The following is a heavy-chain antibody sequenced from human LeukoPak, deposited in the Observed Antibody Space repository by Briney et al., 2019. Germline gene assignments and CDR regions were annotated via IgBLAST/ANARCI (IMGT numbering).Heavy chain of an antibody. V-gene: IGHV4-61*02. CDR1: GASMSSVSNF. J-gene: IGHJ4*02. Sequence: SETLSLTCSVSGASMSSVSNFWSWIRQSAEKGLEWIGRTYNTGSTNYNPSFKGRVTISIDTSKNQFSLNLISVTAADTAVYYCAAGAYSGSYISFDYWGQGALVTVSS. CDR3: AAGAYSGSYISFDY. D-gene: IGHD1-26*01. CDR2: TYNTGST.